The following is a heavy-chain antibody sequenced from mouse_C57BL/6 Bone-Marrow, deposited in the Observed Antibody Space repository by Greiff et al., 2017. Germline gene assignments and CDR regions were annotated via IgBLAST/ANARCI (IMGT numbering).Heavy chain of an antibody. Sequence: QVQLQQSGPELVKPGASVKISCKASGYTFTDYYINWVKQRPGQGLEWIGWIFPGSGSTYYNEKFKGKATLTVDKSSSTAYMLLSSLTSEDSAVYCFASPSYNGSSRTGIDYWGQGTTLTVSS. CDR2: IFPGSGST. V-gene: IGHV1-75*01. J-gene: IGHJ2*01. CDR3: ASPSYNGSSRTGIDY. CDR1: GYTFTDYY. D-gene: IGHD1-1*01.